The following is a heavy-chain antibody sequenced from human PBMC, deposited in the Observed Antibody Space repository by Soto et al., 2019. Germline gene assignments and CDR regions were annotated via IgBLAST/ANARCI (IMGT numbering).Heavy chain of an antibody. CDR2: INHSGST. J-gene: IGHJ4*02. CDR1: GGSFSGYY. CDR3: AGRKWDDILTGYTIDY. D-gene: IGHD3-9*01. V-gene: IGHV4-34*01. Sequence: PSETLSLTCAVYGGSFSGYYWSWIRQPPGKGLEWIGEINHSGSTNYNPSLKSRVTISVDTSKNQFSLKLSSVTAADAAVYYCAGRKWDDILTGYTIDYWGQGTLVTVSS.